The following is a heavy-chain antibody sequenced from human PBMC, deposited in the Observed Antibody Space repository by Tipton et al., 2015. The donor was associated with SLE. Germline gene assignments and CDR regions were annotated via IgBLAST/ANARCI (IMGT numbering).Heavy chain of an antibody. D-gene: IGHD3-22*01. CDR1: GGSISSYY. V-gene: IGHV4-59*01. Sequence: TLSLTCTVSGGSISSYYWSWIRQPPGKGLEWIGHVFHTGATNYNPSLKSRVSISIDTSSNQFSLSLRSVTAADTAVYYCARGRYFDSTGFIRSDQWFFGMDVWGQGTTVIVSS. CDR2: VFHTGAT. J-gene: IGHJ6*02. CDR3: ARGRYFDSTGFIRSDQWFFGMDV.